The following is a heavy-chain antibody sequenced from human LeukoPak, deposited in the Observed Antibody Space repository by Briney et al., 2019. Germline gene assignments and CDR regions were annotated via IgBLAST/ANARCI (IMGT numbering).Heavy chain of an antibody. V-gene: IGHV4-4*07. Sequence: PSETLSLTRTVSGGSISSYYWSWIRQPAGKGLEWIGRIYTSGSTNYNPSLKSRVTMSVDTSKNQFSLKLSSVTAADTAVYYCARVRAAAVARGVGATRGTEYYFDYWGQGTLVTVSS. CDR3: ARVRAAAVARGVGATRGTEYYFDY. D-gene: IGHD1-26*01. CDR1: GGSISSYY. CDR2: IYTSGST. J-gene: IGHJ4*02.